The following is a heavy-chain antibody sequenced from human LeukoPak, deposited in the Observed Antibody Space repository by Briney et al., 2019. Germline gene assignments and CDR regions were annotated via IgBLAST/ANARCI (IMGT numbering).Heavy chain of an antibody. D-gene: IGHD2-15*01. CDR1: GYTFTGYY. V-gene: IGHV1-2*02. J-gene: IGHJ4*02. Sequence: ASVKVSCKASGYTFTGYYMHWVRQAPGQGLEWMGWINPNSGGTNYAQKFQGRVTMTRDTSISTAYMELSRLRSDDTAVYYCAIPEGYCSGGSCYAPSNRGQGTLVTVSS. CDR2: INPNSGGT. CDR3: AIPEGYCSGGSCYAPSN.